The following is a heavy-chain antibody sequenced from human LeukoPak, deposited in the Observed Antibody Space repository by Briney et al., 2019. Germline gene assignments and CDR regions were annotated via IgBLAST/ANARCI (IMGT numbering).Heavy chain of an antibody. Sequence: GGSLRLSCAASGFTFSSYAMSWVRQAPGKGLGWVSAISGSGGSTYYADSVKGRFTISRDNSKNTLYLQMNSLRAEDTAVYYWAIDASIAVAEGEGYYCDYWGQGTLVTVSS. J-gene: IGHJ4*02. D-gene: IGHD6-19*01. CDR1: GFTFSSYA. CDR3: AIDASIAVAEGEGYYCDY. V-gene: IGHV3-23*01. CDR2: ISGSGGST.